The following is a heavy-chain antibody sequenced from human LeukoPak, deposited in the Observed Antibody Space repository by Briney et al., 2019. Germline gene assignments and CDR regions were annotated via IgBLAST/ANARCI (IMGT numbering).Heavy chain of an antibody. CDR1: GGSISSYY. D-gene: IGHD2-8*01. Sequence: SETLSLTCTVSGGSISSYYWSWIRQPPGKGLEWIGYIYYSGSTNYNPSLKSRVTISVDTSKNQFSLKLSSVTAADTAVYYYARHGGVGVLMVYSFDYWGQGTLVTVSS. V-gene: IGHV4-59*08. J-gene: IGHJ4*02. CDR2: IYYSGST. CDR3: ARHGGVGVLMVYSFDY.